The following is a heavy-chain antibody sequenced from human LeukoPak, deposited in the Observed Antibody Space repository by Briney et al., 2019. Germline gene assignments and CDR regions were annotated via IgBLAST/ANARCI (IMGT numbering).Heavy chain of an antibody. CDR3: ARRGGSPLGAFDI. D-gene: IGHD1-26*01. CDR1: GASINSHY. V-gene: IGHV4-59*11. CDR2: IYYSESA. J-gene: IGHJ3*02. Sequence: PSETLSLTCTVSGASINSHYWNWIRQPPGKGLEWIGYIYYSESANYNPSLKSRVTISVDTSKNQFSLKLNAVTAADTAVYYCARRGGSPLGAFDIWGQGTMVTVSS.